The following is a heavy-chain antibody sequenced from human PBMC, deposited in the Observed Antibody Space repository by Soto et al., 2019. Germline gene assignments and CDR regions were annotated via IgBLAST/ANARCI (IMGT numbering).Heavy chain of an antibody. CDR1: GFTFSSYA. Sequence: GVLRLSCAASGFTFSSYAMHWVRQAPGKGLEYVSAISSNGGSTYYANSVKGRFTISRDNSKNTLYLQMGSLRAEDMAVYYCATQMIDSSGYYFAFDIWGQGTMVTV. CDR2: ISSNGGST. CDR3: ATQMIDSSGYYFAFDI. V-gene: IGHV3-64*01. D-gene: IGHD3-22*01. J-gene: IGHJ3*02.